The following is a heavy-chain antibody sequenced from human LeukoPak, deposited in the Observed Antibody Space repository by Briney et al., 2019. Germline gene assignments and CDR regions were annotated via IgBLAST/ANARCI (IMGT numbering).Heavy chain of an antibody. Sequence: PGGSLRLSCAASGFTFSSYAMSWVRQAPGKGLEWVSAISGSGGSTYYADSVKGRFTISRDNSKNTLYLQMNSLRAEDTAVHYCAKVSLQYYYDSSGYRRGAYYYGMDVWGQGTTVTVSS. CDR1: GFTFSSYA. J-gene: IGHJ6*02. CDR3: AKVSLQYYYDSSGYRRGAYYYGMDV. D-gene: IGHD3-22*01. CDR2: ISGSGGST. V-gene: IGHV3-23*01.